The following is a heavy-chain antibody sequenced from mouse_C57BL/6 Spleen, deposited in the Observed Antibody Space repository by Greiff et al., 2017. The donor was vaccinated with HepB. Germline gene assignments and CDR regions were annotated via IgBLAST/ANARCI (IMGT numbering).Heavy chain of an antibody. D-gene: IGHD3-2*01. CDR2: IRNKANGYTT. V-gene: IGHV7-3*01. CDR1: GFTFTDYY. Sequence: EVQGVESGGGLVQPGGSLSLSCAASGFTFTDYYMSWVRQPPGKALEWLGFIRNKANGYTTEYSASVKGRFTISRDNSQSILYLQMNALRAEDSATYYCARSLLDSQFDYWGQGTTLTVSS. CDR3: ARSLLDSQFDY. J-gene: IGHJ2*01.